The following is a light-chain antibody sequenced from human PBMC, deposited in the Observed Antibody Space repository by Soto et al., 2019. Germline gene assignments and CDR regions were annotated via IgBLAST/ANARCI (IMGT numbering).Light chain of an antibody. V-gene: IGKV3-11*01. Sequence: EIVLTQSQATLSLSPGERATLSCKTSQSVNRYQGWYQQKPGQAPRLLIYDASNRATGNTDRFSGSRSGTHFSFTIGSLDPEDFAVYYCHHCVNLPTFGPGTNVDIK. CDR3: HHCVNLPT. J-gene: IGKJ3*01. CDR1: QSVNRY. CDR2: DAS.